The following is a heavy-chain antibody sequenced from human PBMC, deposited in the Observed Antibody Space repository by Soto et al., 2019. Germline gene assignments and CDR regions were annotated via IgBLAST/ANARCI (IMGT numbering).Heavy chain of an antibody. D-gene: IGHD7-27*01. V-gene: IGHV3-23*01. CDR3: AKGWGDY. CDR2: ISSSGGST. J-gene: IGHJ4*02. CDR1: GFTFSSYT. Sequence: EVQLLESGGGLVQPGGSLRLSCAASGFTFSSYTMSWVRQGPGKGLEWVSGISSSGGSTVYADSVKGRFTISRDNFKNTLYLQRNSLRAEATAVYYCAKGWGDYWGQGTPVTVSS.